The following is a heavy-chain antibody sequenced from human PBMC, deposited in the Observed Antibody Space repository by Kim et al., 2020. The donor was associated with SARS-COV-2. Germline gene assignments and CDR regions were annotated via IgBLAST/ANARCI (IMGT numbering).Heavy chain of an antibody. J-gene: IGHJ4*02. CDR3: ARGDSSGSVWGYFDY. V-gene: IGHV1-69*04. Sequence: QKFQGKDTITPDRSTSTAYMELSSLRSEETAVYYCARGDSSGSVWGYFDYWGQGTLVTVSS. D-gene: IGHD6-19*01.